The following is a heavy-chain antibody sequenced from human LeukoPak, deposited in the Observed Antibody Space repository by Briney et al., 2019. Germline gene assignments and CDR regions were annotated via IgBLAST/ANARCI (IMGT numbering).Heavy chain of an antibody. V-gene: IGHV3-20*04. CDR3: ARDYDYGDCPGY. D-gene: IGHD4-17*01. J-gene: IGHJ4*02. CDR1: GFMSDDYG. CDR2: INWNGGRT. Sequence: PGGSLRLSCAASGFMSDDYGMSWVRQAPGKGREWVSGINWNGGRTGYADSVKGRFTISRDNAKNSLYLQMNSLRAEDTALYYCARDYDYGDCPGYWGQGTLVTVSS.